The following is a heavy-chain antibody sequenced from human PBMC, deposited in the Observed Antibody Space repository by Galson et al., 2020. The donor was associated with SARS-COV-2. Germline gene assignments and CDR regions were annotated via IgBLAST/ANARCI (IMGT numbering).Heavy chain of an antibody. J-gene: IGHJ6*02. CDR3: ARAFLIVGAPNDDYYYYYGMDV. Sequence: SVKVSCKASGGTFSSYAISWVRQAPGQGLEWMGGIIPIFGTANYAQKFQGRVTITADESTSTAYMELSSLRSEDTAVYYCARAFLIVGAPNDDYYYYYGMDVWGQGTTVTVSS. D-gene: IGHD1-26*01. V-gene: IGHV1-69*13. CDR2: IIPIFGTA. CDR1: GGTFSSYA.